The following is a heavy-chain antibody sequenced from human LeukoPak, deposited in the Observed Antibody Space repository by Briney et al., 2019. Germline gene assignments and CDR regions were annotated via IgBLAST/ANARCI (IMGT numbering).Heavy chain of an antibody. CDR3: ARVRRDGYNFGFDY. CDR1: GGSISSSFR. CDR2: IYHSGST. J-gene: IGHJ4*02. Sequence: SGTLSLTCAVSGGSISSSFRWSWVRQPPGQGLEWIGEIYHSGSTNYKPSLRSRVTISVDKSKNQFSLKLSSVTAADTAVYYCARVRRDGYNFGFDYWGQGTLVTVSS. V-gene: IGHV4-4*02. D-gene: IGHD5-24*01.